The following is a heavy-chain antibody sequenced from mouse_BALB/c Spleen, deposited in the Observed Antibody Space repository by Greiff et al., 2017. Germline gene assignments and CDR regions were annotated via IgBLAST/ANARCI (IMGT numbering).Heavy chain of an antibody. J-gene: IGHJ4*01. Sequence: EVQLVESGGGLVKPGGSLKLSCAASGFTFSSYAMSWVRQSPEKRLEWVAEISSGGSYTYYPDTVTGRFTISRDNAKNTLYLEMSSLRSEDTAMYYCARRATTGGPDYYAMDYWGQGTSVTVSS. CDR3: ARRATTGGPDYYAMDY. V-gene: IGHV5-9-4*01. CDR2: ISSGGSYT. CDR1: GFTFSSYA. D-gene: IGHD3-1*01.